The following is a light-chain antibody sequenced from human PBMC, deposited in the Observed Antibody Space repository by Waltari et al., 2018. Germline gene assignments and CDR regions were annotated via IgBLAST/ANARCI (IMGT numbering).Light chain of an antibody. CDR3: QQYNIYPLT. J-gene: IGKJ1*01. Sequence: DIQMTQSPSNLSASVGDRVTITCRASQSINSWLAWYQQKPGEAPKLLIYKASSLQSGVPSSFSGSGSGTEFTLTISSLQPDDFATYYCQQYNIYPLTFGQGTKVEIK. V-gene: IGKV1-5*03. CDR2: KAS. CDR1: QSINSW.